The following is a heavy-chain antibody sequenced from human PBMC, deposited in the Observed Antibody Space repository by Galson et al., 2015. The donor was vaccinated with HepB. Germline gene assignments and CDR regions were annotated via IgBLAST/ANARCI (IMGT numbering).Heavy chain of an antibody. CDR3: AREAVSCSSTGCYVEY. CDR2: INPSDGST. D-gene: IGHD2-2*01. CDR1: GYTFTSYY. J-gene: IGHJ4*02. V-gene: IGHV1-46*01. Sequence: SVKVSCKASGYTFTSYYMHWVRPAPGQGLEWMGIINPSDGSTSYAQKFQGRVTMARDTSTSTVYMELSSLRSEDTAVYYCAREAVSCSSTGCYVEYWGQGTLVTVSS.